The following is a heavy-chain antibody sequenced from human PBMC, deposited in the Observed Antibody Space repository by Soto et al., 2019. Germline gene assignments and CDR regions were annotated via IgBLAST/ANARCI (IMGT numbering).Heavy chain of an antibody. CDR1: GFIFSNYA. CDR3: VKPEGYYYYDGLDV. Sequence: SLRLSCAASGFIFSNYAMNWVRQTPGKGLEWVAVISASGATTYYADSVKGRFTLSRDNSKNTLSLLMNTLRAEDTAVYYCVKPEGYYYYDGLDVWGQGTTVTVSS. CDR2: ISASGATT. J-gene: IGHJ6*02. V-gene: IGHV3-23*01.